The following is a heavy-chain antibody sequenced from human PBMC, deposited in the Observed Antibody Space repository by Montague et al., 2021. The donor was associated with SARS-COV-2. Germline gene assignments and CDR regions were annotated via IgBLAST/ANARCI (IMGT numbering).Heavy chain of an antibody. D-gene: IGHD4-23*01. CDR3: ARRRDRSTVVSPAVFDL. CDR1: SDSISSRSYC. J-gene: IGHJ3*01. Sequence: SETLSLTCSVSSDSISSRSYCWAWIRQTPGKGLEWIGNICYGGSTYYNPSLRSRVVMSAETSKSQFSLKLYSVTAADTSIYYCARRRDRSTVVSPAVFDLWGQGTMVIVSS. V-gene: IGHV4-39*01. CDR2: ICYGGST.